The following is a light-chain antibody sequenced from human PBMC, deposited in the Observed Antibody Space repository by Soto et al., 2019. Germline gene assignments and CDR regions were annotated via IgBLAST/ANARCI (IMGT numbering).Light chain of an antibody. CDR3: SSYTSSSNSKV. J-gene: IGLJ2*01. Sequence: QSALTQPRSVSGSPGQSVTISCTGTSSDVGGYNYVSWYQQHPGKAPKLMIYDVSKRPSGVPDRFSGSKSGNTASLTISGLQAEDEADYYCSSYTSSSNSKVFGGGTKVTVL. V-gene: IGLV2-11*01. CDR1: SSDVGGYNY. CDR2: DVS.